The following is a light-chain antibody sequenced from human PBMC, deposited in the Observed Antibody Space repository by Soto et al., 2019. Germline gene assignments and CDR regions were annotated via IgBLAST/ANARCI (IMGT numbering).Light chain of an antibody. V-gene: IGLV2-14*01. Sequence: QSALTQPASVSGSPGQSITISCTGTSSDVGGYNYVSWYQQHPGKAPKLMIYDVSNRPSGVSNRFSGSKSGNPASLTISGLQAEDEADYYCSSYTSSPVFGTGTKLTVL. CDR2: DVS. CDR1: SSDVGGYNY. J-gene: IGLJ1*01. CDR3: SSYTSSPV.